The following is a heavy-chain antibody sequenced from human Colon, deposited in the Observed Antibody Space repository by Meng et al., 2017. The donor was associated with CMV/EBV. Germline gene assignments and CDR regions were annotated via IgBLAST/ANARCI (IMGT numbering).Heavy chain of an antibody. Sequence: GGSLRLSCAASGFPFSNYYMSWIRLAPGKGLEWISYISGDGSDLFYGDSVRGRFTISRDNAKNSLYLQINSLRAEDTAVYYCARDPTFTYGYTGSDSWGQGTQVTVSS. V-gene: IGHV3-11*04. CDR3: ARDPTFTYGYTGSDS. CDR2: ISGDGSDL. J-gene: IGHJ4*02. D-gene: IGHD5-18*01. CDR1: GFPFSNYY.